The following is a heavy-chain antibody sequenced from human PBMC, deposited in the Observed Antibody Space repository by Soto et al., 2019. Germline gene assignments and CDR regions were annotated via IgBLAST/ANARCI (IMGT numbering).Heavy chain of an antibody. CDR3: AATIVVGFDY. Sequence: SETLSLTCTVSGGSISSGGYYWSWIRQHPGKGLEWIGYIYYSGSTYYNPSLKSRVTISVDTSKNQFSLKLSSVTAADTAVYYCAATIVVGFDYWGQGTLVTVSS. D-gene: IGHD5-12*01. V-gene: IGHV4-31*03. J-gene: IGHJ4*02. CDR2: IYYSGST. CDR1: GGSISSGGYY.